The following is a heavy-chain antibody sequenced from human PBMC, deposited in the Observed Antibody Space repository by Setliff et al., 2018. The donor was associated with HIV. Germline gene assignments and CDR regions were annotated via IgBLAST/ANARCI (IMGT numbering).Heavy chain of an antibody. V-gene: IGHV4-38-2*02. CDR1: GYSISSGYY. D-gene: IGHD3-22*01. J-gene: IGHJ4*02. CDR2: IYYSGST. CDR3: AGVADSSGYYHLDY. Sequence: SETLSLTCTVSGYSISSGYYWGWIRQPPGKGLEWIGSIYYSGSTYYNPSLKSRVTISVDTSKNQFSLKLSSVTAADTAVYHCAGVADSSGYYHLDYWGQGTLVTVSS.